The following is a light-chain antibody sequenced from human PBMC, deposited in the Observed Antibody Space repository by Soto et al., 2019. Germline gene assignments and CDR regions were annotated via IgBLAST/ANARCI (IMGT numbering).Light chain of an antibody. V-gene: IGKV3-20*01. J-gene: IGKJ5*01. Sequence: EIVLTQSPGTLSLSPGERATLSCRASQNVARNYLAWYQQRPGQAPRLLIYDASTRATGIPDRFSGSGSGTTFTLTISSLQSEDFAVYYCQQYNNWPLTFGQGTRLEIK. CDR2: DAS. CDR1: QNVARNY. CDR3: QQYNNWPLT.